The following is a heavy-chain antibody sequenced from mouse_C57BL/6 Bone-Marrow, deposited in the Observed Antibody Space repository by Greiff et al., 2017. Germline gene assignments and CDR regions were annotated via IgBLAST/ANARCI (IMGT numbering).Heavy chain of an antibody. J-gene: IGHJ2*01. CDR3: AIHYYGISLFDF. D-gene: IGHD1-1*01. CDR1: GYTFTSYW. V-gene: IGHV1-74*01. Sequence: QVQLQQPGAELVKPGASVKVSCKASGYTFTSYWMHWVKQRPGQGLEWIGRINPSDSDTNYNQKFKGKATLTVDKSSSTAYLQLRSLTSEAAAVYYYAIHYYGISLFDFWGQGTTLTVSS. CDR2: INPSDSDT.